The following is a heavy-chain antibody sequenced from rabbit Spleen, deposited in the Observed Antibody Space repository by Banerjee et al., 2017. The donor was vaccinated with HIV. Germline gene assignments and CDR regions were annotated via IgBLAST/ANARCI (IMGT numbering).Heavy chain of an antibody. J-gene: IGHJ4*01. CDR1: RFSFDSSYY. Sequence: ESGGDLVKPGASLTLTCTGSRFSFDSSYYMCWVRQAPGKGLEWIACIDAGSSGDTYYASWAKGRFTISKTSSTTVTLQMTSLTAADTATYFCARNFDLWGQGTLVTVS. CDR3: ARNFDL. V-gene: IGHV1S40*01. CDR2: IDAGSSGDT.